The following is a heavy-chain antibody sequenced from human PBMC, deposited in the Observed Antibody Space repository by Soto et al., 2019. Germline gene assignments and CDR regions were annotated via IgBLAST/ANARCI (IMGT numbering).Heavy chain of an antibody. Sequence: PGGSLRLSCAASGCTFSSYAMSWVRQAPGKGLEWVSAISGSGGSTYYADSVKGRFTISRDNSKNTLYLQMNSLRAEDTAVYYCAKDMVEYSSSYDFDYWGQGTLVTVSS. J-gene: IGHJ4*02. CDR2: ISGSGGST. CDR3: AKDMVEYSSSYDFDY. V-gene: IGHV3-23*01. CDR1: GCTFSSYA. D-gene: IGHD6-13*01.